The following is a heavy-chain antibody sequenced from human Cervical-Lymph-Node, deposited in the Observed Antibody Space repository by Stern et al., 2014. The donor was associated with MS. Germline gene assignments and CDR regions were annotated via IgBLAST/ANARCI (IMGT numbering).Heavy chain of an antibody. CDR1: GYTFTSYY. V-gene: IGHV1-46*01. J-gene: IGHJ3*02. Sequence: QVQLVQSGAEVKKPGASVKVSCKASGYTFTSYYMHWVRQAPGQGLEWMGIINPSGGSTSYAQKFQGRVTMTRDTSTSPFYIELSSLRSEHTAVYYCARDGYYDRKTADAFDIWGQGTMVTVSS. D-gene: IGHD3-22*01. CDR2: INPSGGST. CDR3: ARDGYYDRKTADAFDI.